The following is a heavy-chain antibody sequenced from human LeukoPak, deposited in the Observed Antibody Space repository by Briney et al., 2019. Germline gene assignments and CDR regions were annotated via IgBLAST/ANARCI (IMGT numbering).Heavy chain of an antibody. CDR1: GGTFSSYA. CDR2: IIPILGIA. D-gene: IGHD5-18*01. CDR3: ASASGVQLWSNFDY. Sequence: GASVKVSCKASGGTFSSYAISWVRQAPGQGLEWMGRIIPILGIANYAQKFQGRVTITADKSTSTAYMEPSSLRSEDTAVYYCASASGVQLWSNFDYWGQGTLVTVSS. J-gene: IGHJ4*02. V-gene: IGHV1-69*04.